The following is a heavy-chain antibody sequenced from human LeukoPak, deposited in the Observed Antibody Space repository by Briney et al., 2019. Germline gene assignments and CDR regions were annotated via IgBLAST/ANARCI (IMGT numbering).Heavy chain of an antibody. J-gene: IGHJ4*02. D-gene: IGHD6-19*01. CDR1: GFTFDDYT. CDR3: AKAPSSSVWDPIDY. CDR2: ISWNSGSL. Sequence: PGGSLRLSCATSGFTFDDYTMHWVRQAPGKGLEWVSGISWNSGSLGYADSVKGRFTISRDNAKNSLYLQMNSLRAEDTALYYCAKAPSSSVWDPIDYWGQGTLVTVSS. V-gene: IGHV3-9*01.